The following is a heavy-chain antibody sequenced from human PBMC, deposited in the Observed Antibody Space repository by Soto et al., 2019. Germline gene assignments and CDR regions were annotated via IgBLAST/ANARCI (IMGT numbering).Heavy chain of an antibody. CDR3: SKYRPVTCGGVVAT. J-gene: IGHJ3*01. CDR1: GLNFGDAW. CDR2: IRSNINGGTA. D-gene: IGHD3-16*01. Sequence: EVQLVESGGGLVNPGGSLRLSCAASGLNFGDAWMTWVRQAPGKGPEWVGLIRSNINGGTADYAAHVKGRFTLSRDDSKRTVYLQINSLKTEDTAVDYGSKYRPVTCGGVVATWGQGTVVTVSS. V-gene: IGHV3-15*01.